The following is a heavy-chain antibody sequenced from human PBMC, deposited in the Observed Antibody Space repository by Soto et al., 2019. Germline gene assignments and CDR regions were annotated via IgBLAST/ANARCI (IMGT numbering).Heavy chain of an antibody. CDR1: GFTFSSYA. CDR3: VKDSDYGEFSWFDP. D-gene: IGHD4-17*01. Sequence: GGSLRLSCSASGFTFSSYAMHWVRQAPGRGLEYVSAISSNGGSTYYADSVKGRFTISRDNSKNTLYLQMSSLRAEDTAVYYCVKDSDYGEFSWFDPWGQGTLVTVSS. J-gene: IGHJ5*02. V-gene: IGHV3-64D*06. CDR2: ISSNGGST.